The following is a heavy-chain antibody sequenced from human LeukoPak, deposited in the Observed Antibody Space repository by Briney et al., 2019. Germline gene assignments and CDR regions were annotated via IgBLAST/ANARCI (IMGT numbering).Heavy chain of an antibody. Sequence: GGSLRLSCAASGFTFSSYEMNCARQAPGKGLEWVSYISSSGSTIYYADSVKGRFTISRDNAKNSLYLQMNSLRAEDTAVYYCAELGITMIGGVWGKGTTVTISS. J-gene: IGHJ6*04. CDR3: AELGITMIGGV. V-gene: IGHV3-48*03. CDR2: ISSSGSTI. CDR1: GFTFSSYE. D-gene: IGHD3-10*02.